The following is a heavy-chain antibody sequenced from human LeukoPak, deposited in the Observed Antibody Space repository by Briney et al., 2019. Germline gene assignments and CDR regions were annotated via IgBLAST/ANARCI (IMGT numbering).Heavy chain of an antibody. V-gene: IGHV3-30*02. CDR1: GFTFGSYG. CDR2: IRYDGSNK. D-gene: IGHD2-2*01. Sequence: HPGGSLRLSCAASGFTFGSYGMHWVRQAPGKGLEWVAFIRYDGSNKYYADSVKGRFTISRDNSKNTLYLQMNSLRAEDTAVYYCTRDRSSLSEETDYWGQGTLVTVSS. CDR3: TRDRSSLSEETDY. J-gene: IGHJ4*02.